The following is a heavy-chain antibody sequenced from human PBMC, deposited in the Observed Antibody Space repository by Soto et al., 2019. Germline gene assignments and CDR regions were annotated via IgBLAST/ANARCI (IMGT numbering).Heavy chain of an antibody. CDR2: ISSGSSYI. Sequence: GGSLRLSCAASGFPFSDYYMSWIRQAPGKGLEWVSYISSGSSYIKYAASVNGRFTISRDNAKNSLFLHMNNVGDADTAVYYCARSLDYYETSPPGIWGQGTMVTVSS. J-gene: IGHJ3*02. CDR3: ARSLDYYETSPPGI. CDR1: GFPFSDYY. D-gene: IGHD3-22*01. V-gene: IGHV3-11*06.